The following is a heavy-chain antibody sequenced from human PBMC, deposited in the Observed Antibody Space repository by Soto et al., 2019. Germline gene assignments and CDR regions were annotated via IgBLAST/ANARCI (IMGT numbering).Heavy chain of an antibody. CDR2: INHSGST. CDR1: GGSFSGHY. J-gene: IGHJ5*02. CDR3: ARARRPDYALDWFDP. D-gene: IGHD4-17*01. Sequence: SETLSLTCAVYGGSFSGHYWSWIRQPPGKGLEWIGEINHSGSTNYNPSLKSRVTISVDTSKNQFSLKLSSVTAADTAVYYCARARRPDYALDWFDPWGQGTLVTVS. V-gene: IGHV4-34*01.